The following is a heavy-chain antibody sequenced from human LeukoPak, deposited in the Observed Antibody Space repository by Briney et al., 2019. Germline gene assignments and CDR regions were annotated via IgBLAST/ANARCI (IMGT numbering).Heavy chain of an antibody. Sequence: GGSLRLSCAASGFTFRSYSMNWVRQAPGKGLEWVSSISSSCKYIYYADSVKGRFTISRDNAKNSLYLQMNSLRAEDTAVYYCARDLGRRDGPDHWGQGTLVTVSS. CDR1: GFTFRSYS. V-gene: IGHV3-21*01. CDR3: ARDLGRRDGPDH. CDR2: ISSSCKYI. J-gene: IGHJ4*02. D-gene: IGHD5-24*01.